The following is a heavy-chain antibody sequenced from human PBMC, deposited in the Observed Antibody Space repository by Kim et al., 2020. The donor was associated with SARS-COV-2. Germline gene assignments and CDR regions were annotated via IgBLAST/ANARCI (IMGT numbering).Heavy chain of an antibody. CDR3: VRDTSPGGADV. CDR1: GFTSNIYA. CDR2: FNLDIIRT. Sequence: SLRLSCAASGFTSNIYAMHWVRQVPGKGLEWVAGFNLDIIRTGYSDSVRGRFTIFSDNAKNSLYLQMNSLRVDDTALYFCVRDTSPGGADVWGQGTTVTVSS. D-gene: IGHD3-16*01. J-gene: IGHJ6*02. V-gene: IGHV3-9*02.